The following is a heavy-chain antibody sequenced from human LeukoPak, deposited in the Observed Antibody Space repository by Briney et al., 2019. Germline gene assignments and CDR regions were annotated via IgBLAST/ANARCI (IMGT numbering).Heavy chain of an antibody. CDR3: ARATYSSGWYPSFDY. CDR1: GYTFTGYY. V-gene: IGHV1-2*06. Sequence: ASVKVSCKASGYTFTGYYMHWVRQAPGQGLEWMGRINPNGGGTNYAQKFQGRVTMTRDTSISTAYMELSRLRSDDTAVYYCARATYSSGWYPSFDYWGQGTLVTVSS. J-gene: IGHJ4*02. D-gene: IGHD6-19*01. CDR2: INPNGGGT.